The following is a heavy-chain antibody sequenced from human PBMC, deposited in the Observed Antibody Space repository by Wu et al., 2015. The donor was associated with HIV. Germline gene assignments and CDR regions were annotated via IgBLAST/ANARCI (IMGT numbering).Heavy chain of an antibody. CDR3: ARQLEEPYYFDY. Sequence: QVHLVQSGDEVKKPGASVKVSCKSSGYTFASYGLNWVRQAPGQGLEWMGWISAYNGNTNYAQKFQGRVTMTTDTSTSTAYMELRSLISDDTAMYYCARQLEEPYYFDYWGQGTLLTVSS. D-gene: IGHD6-13*01. J-gene: IGHJ4*02. V-gene: IGHV1-18*01. CDR1: GYTFASYG. CDR2: ISAYNGNT.